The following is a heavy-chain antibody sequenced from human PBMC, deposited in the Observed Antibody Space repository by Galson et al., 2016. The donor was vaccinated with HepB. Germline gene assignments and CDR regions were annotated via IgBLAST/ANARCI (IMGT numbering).Heavy chain of an antibody. J-gene: IGHJ4*02. CDR2: ISTYNGKT. D-gene: IGHD3-10*01. CDR1: GYTFSSYG. CDR3: AGDIAVRAAGLDY. Sequence: SVKVSCKASGYTFSSYGINWVRQAPGQGLEWMGWISTYNGKTNYGQNFQGRITMTTDTSTSKAYVELRTLRSDDTAVYYCAGDIAVRAAGLDYWGQGTLVTVSS. V-gene: IGHV1-18*01.